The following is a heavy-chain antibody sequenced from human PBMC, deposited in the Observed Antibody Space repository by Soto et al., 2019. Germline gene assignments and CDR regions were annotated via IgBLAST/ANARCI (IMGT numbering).Heavy chain of an antibody. V-gene: IGHV3-74*01. J-gene: IGHJ5*02. CDR2: INSDGSST. Sequence: GGSLRLSCAAPGFTFSSYWMHWVRQAPGKGLVWVSRINSDGSSTSYADSVKGRFTISRDNAKNTLYLQMNSLRAEDTAVYYCARGTHSGSYWNWFDPWGQGTLVTVSS. CDR1: GFTFSSYW. CDR3: ARGTHSGSYWNWFDP. D-gene: IGHD1-26*01.